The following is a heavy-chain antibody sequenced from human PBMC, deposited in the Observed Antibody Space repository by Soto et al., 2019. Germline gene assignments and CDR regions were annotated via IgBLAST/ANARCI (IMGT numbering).Heavy chain of an antibody. J-gene: IGHJ4*01. CDR1: GYSFTSLD. Sequence: QVQLLQSGAEVREPGASVKVSCQASGYSFTSLDINWVRQTAGQGLEWMGWMQPSTGRTGYAQKFQGRVTMTRDTSINTAYMELATLSADDTAFYYCARGVSAGVDYWGHGTLVTVSS. CDR2: MQPSTGRT. D-gene: IGHD1-26*01. CDR3: ARGVSAGVDY. V-gene: IGHV1-8*01.